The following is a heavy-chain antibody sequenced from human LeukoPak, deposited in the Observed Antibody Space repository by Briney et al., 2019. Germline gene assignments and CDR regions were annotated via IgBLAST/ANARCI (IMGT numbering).Heavy chain of an antibody. D-gene: IGHD6-13*01. Sequence: PSETLSLTCTVSGGSISSSSYFWGWIRQPPGKGLEWIGSIYYSGSTYYNPSLKSRVTISIDTSKNQFSLRLSSMTAADTAVYYCARSDSGSRGYYFDYWGQGTLVTVSS. J-gene: IGHJ4*02. CDR1: GGSISSSSYF. CDR3: ARSDSGSRGYYFDY. V-gene: IGHV4-39*01. CDR2: IYYSGST.